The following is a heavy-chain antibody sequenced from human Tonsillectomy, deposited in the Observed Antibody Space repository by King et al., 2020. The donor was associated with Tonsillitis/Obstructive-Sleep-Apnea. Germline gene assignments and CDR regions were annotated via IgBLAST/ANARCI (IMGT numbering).Heavy chain of an antibody. CDR1: GYSFTSYW. D-gene: IGHD3-10*01. CDR2: IDPSDSYT. J-gene: IGHJ6*02. V-gene: IGHV5-10-1*03. Sequence: QLVQSGAEVKKPGESLRISCKGSGYSFTSYWITWVRQMPGKGLEWMGRIDPSDSYTDYSPSFQGHVTISADKSISTAYLQWSSLKASDTAMYYCANAGGYYSDMDDWGHGTTVTVSS. CDR3: ANAGGYYSDMDD.